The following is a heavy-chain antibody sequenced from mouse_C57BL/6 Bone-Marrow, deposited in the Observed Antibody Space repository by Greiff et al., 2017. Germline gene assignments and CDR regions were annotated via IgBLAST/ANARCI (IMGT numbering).Heavy chain of an antibody. D-gene: IGHD5-1*01. CDR2: IDPSDSYT. CDR1: GYTFTSYW. Sequence: QVQLQQPGAELVMPGASVKLSCKASGYTFTSYWMHWVKQRPGQGLEWIGEIDPSDSYTNYNQKFKGKSTLTVDKSSSTAYMQLSSLTSEDSAVXYCALPNWYFDVWGTGTTVTVSS. J-gene: IGHJ1*03. CDR3: ALPNWYFDV. V-gene: IGHV1-69*01.